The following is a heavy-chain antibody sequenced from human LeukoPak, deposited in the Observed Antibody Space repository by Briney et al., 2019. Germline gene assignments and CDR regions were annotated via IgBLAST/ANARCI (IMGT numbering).Heavy chain of an antibody. V-gene: IGHV3-53*01. Sequence: GGSLRLSSTVSGFTVSSNSMSWVRQAPGKGLEWVSFIYSAGSTHYSDSVKRRFTISIDNSKNTLYLQMNSLRAEDTAVYYCARAPHPYCSGGNCIYFDYWGQGTLVTVSS. J-gene: IGHJ4*02. CDR2: IYSAGST. CDR3: ARAPHPYCSGGNCIYFDY. CDR1: GFTVSSNS. D-gene: IGHD2-15*01.